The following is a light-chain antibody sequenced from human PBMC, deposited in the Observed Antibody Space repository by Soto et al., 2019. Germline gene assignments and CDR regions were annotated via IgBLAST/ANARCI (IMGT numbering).Light chain of an antibody. V-gene: IGKV3-20*01. J-gene: IGKJ1*01. CDR1: QSIRSNY. CDR3: QQYGSSPRT. CDR2: GAS. Sequence: EIVLTQSPGTLSLSPGERATLSCRASQSIRSNYVAWYQQKPGQGPRLLIYGASSRATGIPDRFSGSGSGTDFTLIISRLEPEDFAMYYCQQYGSSPRTCGQGTKGDIK.